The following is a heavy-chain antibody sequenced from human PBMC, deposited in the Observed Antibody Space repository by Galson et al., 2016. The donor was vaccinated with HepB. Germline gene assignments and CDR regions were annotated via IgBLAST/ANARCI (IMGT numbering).Heavy chain of an antibody. CDR2: IYSGGPT. Sequence: SLRLSCAVSGCTVSSNYMSWVRQAPGKGLQWVSVIYSGGPTYYADSVKGRFTISRDTSTNTLYLQMRSLRAEDTAVYFCARERRNHYDSSGFPDYWGQGTLVTVSS. CDR1: GCTVSSNY. J-gene: IGHJ4*02. D-gene: IGHD3-22*01. CDR3: ARERRNHYDSSGFPDY. V-gene: IGHV3-66*01.